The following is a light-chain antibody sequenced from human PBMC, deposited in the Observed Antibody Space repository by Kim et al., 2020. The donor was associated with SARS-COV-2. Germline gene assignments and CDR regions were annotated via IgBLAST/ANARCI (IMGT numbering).Light chain of an antibody. CDR2: AAS. CDR3: QQSYTIPN. V-gene: IGKV1-39*01. CDR1: RNIVIY. J-gene: IGKJ2*01. Sequence: DLQLTQSPSSLSASVGDRVIITCRASRNIVIYLNWYQHKPGTAPKLLISAASRLQSGVPSRFSGSGSGTDFSLTISSLQPEDSATYYCQQSYTIPNFGQGTKLEI.